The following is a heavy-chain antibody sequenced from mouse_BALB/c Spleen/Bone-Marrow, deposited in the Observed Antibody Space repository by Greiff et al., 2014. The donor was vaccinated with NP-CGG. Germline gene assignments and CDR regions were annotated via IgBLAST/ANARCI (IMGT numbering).Heavy chain of an antibody. J-gene: IGHJ2*01. CDR1: GYTFTSYW. Sequence: LQESGAELVRPGASVKLSCKASGYTFTSYWINWVKQRPGQGLEWIGNIYPSDSYTNYNQKFKGKATLTVDKSSITAYMQLSSPTSEDSAVYYCTRSGYGSSSLDYWGQGTTLTVSS. CDR3: TRSGYGSSSLDY. V-gene: IGHV1-69*02. CDR2: IYPSDSYT. D-gene: IGHD1-1*01.